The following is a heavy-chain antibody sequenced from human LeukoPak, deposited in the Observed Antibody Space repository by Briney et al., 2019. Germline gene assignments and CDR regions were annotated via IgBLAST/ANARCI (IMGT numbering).Heavy chain of an antibody. CDR1: GGSISSGSYY. J-gene: IGHJ2*01. CDR2: IYTSGST. CDR3: ARNSGVYWYFDL. Sequence: SQTLSLTCTVSGGSISSGSYYWSWIRQPAGKGLEWIGRIYTSGSTNYNPSLKSRVTISVDTSKNQFSLKLSSVTAADTAVYYCARNSGVYWYFDLWGRGTLVTVSS. D-gene: IGHD6-19*01. V-gene: IGHV4-61*02.